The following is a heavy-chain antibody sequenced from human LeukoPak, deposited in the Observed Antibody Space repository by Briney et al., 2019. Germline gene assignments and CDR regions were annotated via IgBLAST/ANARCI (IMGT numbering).Heavy chain of an antibody. J-gene: IGHJ4*02. V-gene: IGHV4-61*02. CDR1: GGSISSGSYY. CDR3: ARAGLDSSGYSTGFDY. Sequence: SQTLSLTCTVSGGSISSGSYYWTWIRQPAGKGLEWVGRMYTSGSTNPNPSLKSLVTISVDTSKNQFSLKLSSVTAADTAVYYCARAGLDSSGYSTGFDYWGQGTLVTVSS. CDR2: MYTSGST. D-gene: IGHD3-22*01.